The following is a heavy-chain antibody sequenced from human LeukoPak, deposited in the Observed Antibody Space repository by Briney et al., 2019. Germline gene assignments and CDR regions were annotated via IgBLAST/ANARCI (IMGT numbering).Heavy chain of an antibody. V-gene: IGHV4-4*02. CDR2: YHLDGRT. CDR3: ASTSNSALGLPYFDH. J-gene: IGHJ4*02. CDR1: GGSVSSTNW. Sequence: SETLSLTCGVSGGSVSSTNWWTWIRQPPGKGLEWIGEYHLDGRTNFNPSLKSRLTMSVDLSENHVSLKLTSVTAADTAVYYCASTSNSALGLPYFDHWGQGSLVTVS. D-gene: IGHD5-18*01.